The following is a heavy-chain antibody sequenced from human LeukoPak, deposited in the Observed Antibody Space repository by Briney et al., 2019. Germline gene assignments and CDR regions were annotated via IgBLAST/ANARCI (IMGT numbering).Heavy chain of an antibody. V-gene: IGHV3-23*01. CDR1: GFKFSSYA. CDR3: AGGDTAWYYFEY. Sequence: GGSLRLSCAASGFKFSSYAMSWVRQSPGKGLEWVSSITFSGRGTYYADSVKGRSTISRDNSKSTLFLQMNSLRAEDTAIYYCAGGDTAWYYFEYWGQGTLVTVSS. CDR2: ITFSGRGT. D-gene: IGHD2-21*02. J-gene: IGHJ4*02.